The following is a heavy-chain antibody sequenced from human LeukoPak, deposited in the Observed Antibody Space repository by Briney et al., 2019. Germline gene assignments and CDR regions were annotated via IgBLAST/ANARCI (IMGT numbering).Heavy chain of an antibody. CDR3: AGRGRITKVRGGYDY. J-gene: IGHJ4*02. Sequence: SETLSLTCAVYGGSFSGYYWSWIRQPPGKGLEWIGEINHSGSTNYNPSLKSRVTISVDTSKNQFSLKLSSVTAADTAVYYCAGRGRITKVRGGYDYWGQGTLVTVSS. CDR2: INHSGST. CDR1: GGSFSGYY. V-gene: IGHV4-34*01. D-gene: IGHD3-10*01.